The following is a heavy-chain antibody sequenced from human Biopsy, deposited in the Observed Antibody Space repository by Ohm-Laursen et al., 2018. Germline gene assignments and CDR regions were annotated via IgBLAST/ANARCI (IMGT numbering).Heavy chain of an antibody. CDR3: ARHAPSYSGSYWRYFDL. V-gene: IGHV4-59*08. D-gene: IGHD1-26*01. J-gene: IGHJ2*01. CDR1: AGSISSYY. Sequence: SETLSLTWTVSAGSISSYYWSWIRQPPGKGLEWIGYIYYTGCTNYNPSLKSRVTISVDTSMNHLSLSLTSVTAADTAVYYCARHAPSYSGSYWRYFDLWGRGTLVTVSS. CDR2: IYYTGCT.